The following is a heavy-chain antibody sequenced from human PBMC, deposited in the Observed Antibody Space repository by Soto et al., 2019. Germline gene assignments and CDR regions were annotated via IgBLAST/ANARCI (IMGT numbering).Heavy chain of an antibody. Sequence: GWTLRLSCSASGFTFSSYAMHWVRQAPGKGLEYVSAISSNGGSTYYADSVKGRFTISRDNSKNTLYLQMSSLRAEDTAVYYCERGEYSYGLLQGASYCYYGSDVWGQGTTVSV. D-gene: IGHD5-18*01. CDR1: GFTFSSYA. CDR3: ERGEYSYGLLQGASYCYYGSDV. J-gene: IGHJ6*02. V-gene: IGHV3-64D*06. CDR2: ISSNGGST.